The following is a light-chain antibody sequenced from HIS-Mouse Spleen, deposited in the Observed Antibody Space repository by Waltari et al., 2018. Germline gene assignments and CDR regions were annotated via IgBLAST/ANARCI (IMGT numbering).Light chain of an antibody. J-gene: IGLJ1*01. CDR1: SSNIGSNS. Sequence: QSVLTQPPSASGTPGQRVTIPCSGSSSNIGSNSVYLYQQHPGTAPKLLIYRNNQRPSGVPDRFSGSKSGTSASLAISGLRSEDEADYYCAAWDDSLSGYVFGTGTKVTVL. V-gene: IGLV1-47*01. CDR3: AAWDDSLSGYV. CDR2: RNN.